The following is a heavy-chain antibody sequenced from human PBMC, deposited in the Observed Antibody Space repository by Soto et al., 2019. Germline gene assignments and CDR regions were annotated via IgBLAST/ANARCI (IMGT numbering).Heavy chain of an antibody. V-gene: IGHV4-30-4*01. CDR2: IYYTGIT. J-gene: IGHJ5*02. D-gene: IGHD2-21*01. CDR1: GGSVSGVDYF. CDR3: AREERKGIISWFDP. Sequence: SSETLSLTCTVSGGSVSGVDYFWSWIRQSPGKGLEWIGYIYYTGITHLNPSLKSRLTMAVDTSKNEFSLKLTSVSAADTAVYFCAREERKGIISWFDPWGQGTPVTVSS.